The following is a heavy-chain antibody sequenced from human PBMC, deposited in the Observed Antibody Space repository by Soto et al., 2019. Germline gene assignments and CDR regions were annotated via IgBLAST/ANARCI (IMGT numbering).Heavy chain of an antibody. CDR2: IIPIFGQT. J-gene: IGHJ4*02. V-gene: IGHV1-69*06. D-gene: IGHD2-15*01. CDR1: GGTFNTYA. Sequence: QVQLVQSGAEVKKPGSSVKVSCKASGGTFNTYAINWVRQAPGQGLEWMGGIIPIFGQTNYTQKFQGRVTITEDISTSTAYMELSSLRSEDTAVYYCARDGYFSGGSCYSLGYWGQGTLVTVSS. CDR3: ARDGYFSGGSCYSLGY.